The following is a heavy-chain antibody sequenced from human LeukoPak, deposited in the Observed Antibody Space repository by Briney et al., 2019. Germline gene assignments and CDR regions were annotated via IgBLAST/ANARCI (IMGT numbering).Heavy chain of an antibody. D-gene: IGHD5-12*01. Sequence: GGSLRLSCAASRFTFSTYDMTWVRQAPGKGLEWVSAISGSGGSTYYADSVKGRFTISRDNSKNTLYLQISSLKAEDTAVYYCARDQIVAASKNWFDPWGQGTLVTVSS. J-gene: IGHJ5*02. CDR1: RFTFSTYD. V-gene: IGHV3-23*01. CDR2: ISGSGGST. CDR3: ARDQIVAASKNWFDP.